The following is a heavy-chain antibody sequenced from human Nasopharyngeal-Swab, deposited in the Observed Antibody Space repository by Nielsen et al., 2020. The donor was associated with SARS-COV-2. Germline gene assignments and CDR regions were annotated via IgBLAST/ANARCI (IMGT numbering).Heavy chain of an antibody. Sequence: SLKISCAASGFTFDDYGMYWVRQAPGKGPEWIAGISWNSVSIGYADSVKGRFTISRDNAKNAVYLQMNSLRAEDTAFYYCAKGIAAAGSRSLDYWGQGTLVTVSS. CDR3: AKGIAAAGSRSLDY. J-gene: IGHJ4*02. D-gene: IGHD6-13*01. V-gene: IGHV3-9*01. CDR1: GFTFDDYG. CDR2: ISWNSVSI.